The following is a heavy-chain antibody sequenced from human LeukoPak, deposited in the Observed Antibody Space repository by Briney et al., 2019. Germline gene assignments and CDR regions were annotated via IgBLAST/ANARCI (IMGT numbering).Heavy chain of an antibody. Sequence: GGSLRLSCAASGFTFDDYAMHWVRQAPGRGLEWVSGISWNSGSIGYADSVKGRFTISRDNAKNSLYLQMNSLRAEDTALYYCAKDKVPLMVRGVQSLFDYWGQGTLVTVSS. D-gene: IGHD3-10*01. J-gene: IGHJ4*02. V-gene: IGHV3-9*01. CDR2: ISWNSGSI. CDR3: AKDKVPLMVRGVQSLFDY. CDR1: GFTFDDYA.